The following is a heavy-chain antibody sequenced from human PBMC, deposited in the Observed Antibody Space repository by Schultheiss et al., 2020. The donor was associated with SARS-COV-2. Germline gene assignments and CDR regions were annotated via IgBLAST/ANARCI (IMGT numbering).Heavy chain of an antibody. CDR2: ISYDGSNK. J-gene: IGHJ4*02. Sequence: GESLKISCSASEFTFSSYAMHWVRQAPGKGLEWVAVISYDGSNKYYADSVKGRFTISRDNSKNTLYLQMNSLRAEDTAVYYCARVKLKFTMIVSYFDYWGQGTLVTVSS. CDR3: ARVKLKFTMIVSYFDY. CDR1: EFTFSSYA. V-gene: IGHV3-30-3*01. D-gene: IGHD3-22*01.